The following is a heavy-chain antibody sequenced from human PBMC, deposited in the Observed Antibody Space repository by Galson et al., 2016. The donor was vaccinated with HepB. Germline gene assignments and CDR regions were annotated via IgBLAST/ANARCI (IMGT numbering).Heavy chain of an antibody. CDR2: IFYFDNT. Sequence: SETLSLTCTVSGASVSSTGYYWSWIRQPPGKGLEWIGYIFYFDNTNYNPSLKSRVTISVDTSKNQFSLKLNSVTAADTAVYYCASASTYGNFWGQGTLATVSS. V-gene: IGHV4-61*08. D-gene: IGHD3-10*01. CDR3: ASASTYGNF. J-gene: IGHJ4*02. CDR1: GASVSSTGYY.